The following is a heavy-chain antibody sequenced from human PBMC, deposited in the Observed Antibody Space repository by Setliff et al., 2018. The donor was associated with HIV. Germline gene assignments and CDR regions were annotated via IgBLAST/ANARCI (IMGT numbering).Heavy chain of an antibody. V-gene: IGHV3-48*01. CDR2: ISSSSSTI. J-gene: IGHJ4*02. CDR3: ALLWPFDY. Sequence: PGGSLRLSCAASGFTFSSYSMNWVRQAPGKGLEWVSYISSSSSTIYYADSVKGRFTISRGNAKNSLYLQMNSLRGEDTAIYYCALLWPFDYWGQGALVTVSS. CDR1: GFTFSSYS. D-gene: IGHD3-10*01.